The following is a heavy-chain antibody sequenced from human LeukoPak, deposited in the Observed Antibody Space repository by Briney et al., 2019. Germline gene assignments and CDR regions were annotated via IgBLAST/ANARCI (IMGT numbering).Heavy chain of an antibody. J-gene: IGHJ5*02. D-gene: IGHD3-10*01. CDR2: IYHSGST. CDR3: ARAGFISAMVRGVISS. Sequence: SGTLSLTCAVSGGSISSSNWWSWVRAPTGKGLEWSGEIYHSGSTNYNPSLKSRVTISVDKSKNQFSLKLSSVTAADTAVYYCARAGFISAMVRGVISSWGQGTLATVSS. V-gene: IGHV4-4*02. CDR1: GGSISSSNW.